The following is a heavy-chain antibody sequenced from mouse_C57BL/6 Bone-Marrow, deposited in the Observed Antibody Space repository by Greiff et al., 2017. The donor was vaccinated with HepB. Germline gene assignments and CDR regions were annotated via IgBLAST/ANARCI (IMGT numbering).Heavy chain of an antibody. CDR2: ISSGGSYT. J-gene: IGHJ2*01. CDR1: GFTFSSYG. V-gene: IGHV5-6*01. Sequence: VQLKESGGDLVKPGGSLKLSCAASGFTFSSYGMSWVRQTPDKRLEWVATISSGGSYTYYTDSVKGRFTISRDNSKNTLYLQMSSLKSEDTAMYYCARPLTGTFFDYWGQGTTLTVSS. CDR3: ARPLTGTFFDY. D-gene: IGHD4-1*01.